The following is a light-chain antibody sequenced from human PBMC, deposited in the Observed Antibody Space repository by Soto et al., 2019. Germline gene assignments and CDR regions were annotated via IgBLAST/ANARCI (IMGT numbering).Light chain of an antibody. Sequence: QSVLTQPPSASGTPGQRVTISCSGSSSNIGSNTVNWYQQLPGTAPKLVIYSNDLRPSGVPDRFSGSKSGTSASLAISGLQSEDEADYNCAAWDDSLNGFYVFGIGTKVTVL. J-gene: IGLJ1*01. CDR1: SSNIGSNT. V-gene: IGLV1-44*01. CDR2: SND. CDR3: AAWDDSLNGFYV.